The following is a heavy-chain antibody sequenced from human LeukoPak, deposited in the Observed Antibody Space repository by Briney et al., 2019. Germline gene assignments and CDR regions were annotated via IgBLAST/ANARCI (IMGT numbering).Heavy chain of an antibody. Sequence: GGSLRLSCAASGFTVSSNYMSWVRQAPGKRLEWVSVIYSGGSTYYADSVKGRFTISRDNSKNTLYLQMNSLRAEDTAVYYCARASRYYYLDYWGQGTLVTVSS. D-gene: IGHD3-10*01. J-gene: IGHJ4*02. V-gene: IGHV3-66*01. CDR1: GFTVSSNY. CDR3: ARASRYYYLDY. CDR2: IYSGGST.